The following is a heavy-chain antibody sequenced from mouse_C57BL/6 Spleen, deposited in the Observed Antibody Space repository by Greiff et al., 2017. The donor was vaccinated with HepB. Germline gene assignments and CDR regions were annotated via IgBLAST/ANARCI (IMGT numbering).Heavy chain of an antibody. V-gene: IGHV1-59*01. Sequence: VQLQQPGAELVRPGTSVKLSCKASGYTFTSYWMHWVKQRPGQGLEWIGVIDPSDSYTNYNQKFKGKATLTVDTSSSTSYMPLSSLTSEDSAVYYCQTSQAPGYAMDYWGQGTAVTVSS. J-gene: IGHJ4*01. CDR3: QTSQAPGYAMDY. CDR2: IDPSDSYT. CDR1: GYTFTSYW. D-gene: IGHD3-2*02.